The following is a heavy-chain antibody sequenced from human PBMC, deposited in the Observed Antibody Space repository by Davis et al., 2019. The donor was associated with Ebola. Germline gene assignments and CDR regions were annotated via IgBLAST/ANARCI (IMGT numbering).Heavy chain of an antibody. CDR3: ATKDTALHTDFDY. CDR2: ISEDGTKK. CDR1: GFTFSDYV. Sequence: PGGSLRLSCAASGFTFSDYVLHWVRQAPGKGLEWVAFISEDGTKKYYGDSVKGRFSISRDNSKNTLYLQMTSLRGDDTAIYYCATKDTALHTDFDYWGQGTLVTVSS. D-gene: IGHD2-21*01. V-gene: IGHV3-30-3*01. J-gene: IGHJ4*02.